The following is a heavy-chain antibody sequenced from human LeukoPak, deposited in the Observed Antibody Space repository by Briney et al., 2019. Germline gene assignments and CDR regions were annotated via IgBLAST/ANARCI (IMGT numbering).Heavy chain of an antibody. Sequence: GGSLRLSCAAPGITFSNYNMNWVRQAPGKGREWVSYISSSSSTIYYADSVKGRFTISRDNAKNSLYLQMNSLRAEDTAVYYCARDREYSSSSADYYYYYYMDVWGKGTTVTVSS. J-gene: IGHJ6*03. CDR2: ISSSSSTI. D-gene: IGHD6-6*01. V-gene: IGHV3-48*01. CDR1: GITFSNYN. CDR3: ARDREYSSSSADYYYYYYMDV.